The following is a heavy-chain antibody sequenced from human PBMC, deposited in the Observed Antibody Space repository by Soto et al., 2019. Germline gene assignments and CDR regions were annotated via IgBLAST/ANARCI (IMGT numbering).Heavy chain of an antibody. D-gene: IGHD3-9*01. V-gene: IGHV4-39*01. CDR3: ARHFGWLRTSWFDP. CDR1: GGSVSSSRDD. J-gene: IGHJ5*02. CDR2: IYYSGST. Sequence: PSETLSLSCAVSGGSVSSSRDDVGWIRQPPGKGLEWIGSIYYSGSTYYNPSLKSRVTISVDTSKNQFSLKLSSVTAADTAVYYCARHFGWLRTSWFDPWGQGTLVTRLP.